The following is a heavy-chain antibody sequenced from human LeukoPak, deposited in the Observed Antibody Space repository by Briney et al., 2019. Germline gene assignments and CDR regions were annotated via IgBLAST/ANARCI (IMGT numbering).Heavy chain of an antibody. CDR3: ARDVVSCTNGVCPLYYYYYMDV. V-gene: IGHV1-2*02. CDR1: GYTLTELS. D-gene: IGHD2-8*01. Sequence: ASVKVSCKVSGYTLTELSMHWVRQAPGQGLEWMGWINPNSGGTNYAQKFQGRVTMTRDTSISTAYMELSRLRSDDTAVYYCARDVVSCTNGVCPLYYYYYMDVWGKGTTVTVSS. J-gene: IGHJ6*03. CDR2: INPNSGGT.